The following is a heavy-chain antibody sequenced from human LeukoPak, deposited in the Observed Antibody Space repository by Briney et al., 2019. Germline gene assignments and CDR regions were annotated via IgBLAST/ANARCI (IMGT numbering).Heavy chain of an antibody. D-gene: IGHD3-10*01. CDR1: GGSVSSYF. CDR3: ARDLGPVRSGWFHS. Sequence: TPSETLSLTCTVSGGSVSSYFWSWIRQPAGKGLEWIGHIYTSVSTNYNPSLKSRVTMSVDTSKNQFSLRLSSVTAADTAVYYCARDLGPVRSGWFHSWGQGTLVTVSS. J-gene: IGHJ5*01. V-gene: IGHV4-4*07. CDR2: IYTSVST.